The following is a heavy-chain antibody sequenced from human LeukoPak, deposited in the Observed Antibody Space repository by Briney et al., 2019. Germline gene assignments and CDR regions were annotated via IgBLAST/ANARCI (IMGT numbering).Heavy chain of an antibody. CDR1: GYTFTGYY. CDR2: INPNSGGT. CDR3: ARAMAARLHYFDY. Sequence: ASVKVSCKASGYTFTGYYMHWVRQTPGQGLEWMGWINPNSGGTNYAQKFQGRVTMTRDTSISTAYMELSRLRSDDTAVYYCARAMAARLHYFDYWGQGTLVTVSS. J-gene: IGHJ4*02. V-gene: IGHV1-2*02. D-gene: IGHD6-6*01.